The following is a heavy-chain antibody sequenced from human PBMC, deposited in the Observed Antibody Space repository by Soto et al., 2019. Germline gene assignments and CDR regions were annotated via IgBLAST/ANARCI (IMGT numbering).Heavy chain of an antibody. CDR2: ISGSGGST. CDR1: GFTFSSYA. Sequence: GGSLRLSCAASGFTFSSYAMSWVRQAPGKGLEWVSAISGSGGSTYYVDSVKGRFTISRDNSKNTLYLQMNSLRAEDTAVYYCAIHGVDTAMNGYYYYSMDVWGQGTTVTVSS. V-gene: IGHV3-23*01. J-gene: IGHJ6*02. D-gene: IGHD5-18*01. CDR3: AIHGVDTAMNGYYYYSMDV.